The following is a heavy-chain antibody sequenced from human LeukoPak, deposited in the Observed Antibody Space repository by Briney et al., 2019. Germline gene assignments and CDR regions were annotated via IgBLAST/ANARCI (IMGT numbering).Heavy chain of an antibody. J-gene: IGHJ6*03. CDR2: VDHTGST. CDR3: ARGRVSSSTWYSTDYYYFYMDV. Sequence: MTSETLSLTCSVSDDSITMYYWTWIRQPPGKGLEWIGYVDHTGSTHFNPSLNGRVSISRDTTKNLFSLRLRSVTAADTAVYFCARGRVSSSTWYSTDYYYFYMDVWGKGATVTVSS. V-gene: IGHV4-59*01. D-gene: IGHD1-1*01. CDR1: DDSITMYY.